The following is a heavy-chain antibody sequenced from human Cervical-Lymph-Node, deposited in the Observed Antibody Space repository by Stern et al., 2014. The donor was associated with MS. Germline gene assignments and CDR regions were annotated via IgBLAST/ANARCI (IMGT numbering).Heavy chain of an antibody. J-gene: IGHJ5*02. CDR3: AVAAAGTSWFDP. D-gene: IGHD6-13*01. CDR2: ISADNGNT. Sequence: QVQLVQSGAEVRKPGASVKLSCKASGYTFTSYGISWVRQAPGQGLEWMGWISADNGNTDYAQKFQGRVTMTADTSTDTAYMELRRLRSDETAVYYCAVAAAGTSWFDPWGQGTLVTVTS. CDR1: GYTFTSYG. V-gene: IGHV1-18*01.